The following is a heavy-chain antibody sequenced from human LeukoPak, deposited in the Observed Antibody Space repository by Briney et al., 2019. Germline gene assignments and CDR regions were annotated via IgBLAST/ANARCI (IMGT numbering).Heavy chain of an antibody. CDR2: IYYSGST. CDR3: ARDQEDPDYGGIFDY. V-gene: IGHV4-59*06. D-gene: IGHD4-23*01. Sequence: PSETLSLTCTVSGGSISSYYWSWMRQPPGKGLEWIGYIYYSGSTYYNPSLKSRVTISVDTSKNQFSLKLSSVTAADTAVYYCARDQEDPDYGGIFDYWGQGTLVTVSS. J-gene: IGHJ4*02. CDR1: GGSISSYY.